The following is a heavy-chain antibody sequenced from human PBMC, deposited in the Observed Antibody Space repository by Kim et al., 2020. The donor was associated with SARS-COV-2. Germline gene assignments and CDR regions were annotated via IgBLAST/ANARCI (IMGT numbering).Heavy chain of an antibody. J-gene: IGHJ4*02. CDR2: YINDST. V-gene: IGHV3-53*01. CDR3: ARDNDY. Sequence: YINDSTNYADSVTGQFTITRDNAKNTLHLQMNSLRAEDTAVYYCARDNDYWGQGTLVTVSS.